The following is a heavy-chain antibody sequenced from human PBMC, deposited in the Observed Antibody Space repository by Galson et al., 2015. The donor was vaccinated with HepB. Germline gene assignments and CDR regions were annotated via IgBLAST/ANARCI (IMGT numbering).Heavy chain of an antibody. Sequence: SLRLSCAASGFTFSSYAMHWVRQAPGKGLEWVAVISYDGSNKYYADSVKGRFTISRDNSKNTLYLQMNSLRAGDTAVYYCARDRNQYDFWSGYYGGWFDPWGQGTLVTVSS. J-gene: IGHJ5*02. V-gene: IGHV3-30*04. CDR3: ARDRNQYDFWSGYYGGWFDP. CDR2: ISYDGSNK. CDR1: GFTFSSYA. D-gene: IGHD3-3*01.